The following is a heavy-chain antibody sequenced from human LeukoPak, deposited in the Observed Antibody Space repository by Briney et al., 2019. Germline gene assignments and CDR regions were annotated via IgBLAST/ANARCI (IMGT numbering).Heavy chain of an antibody. CDR1: GFTVSSNY. CDR2: ISGSGGST. Sequence: PGGSLRLSCAASGFTVSSNYMSWVRQAPGKGLEWVSAISGSGGSTYYADSVKGRFTISRDNSKNTLYLQMNSLRAEDTAVYYCAKVDGKAGELLDYWGQGTLVTVSS. V-gene: IGHV3-23*01. D-gene: IGHD1-26*01. J-gene: IGHJ4*02. CDR3: AKVDGKAGELLDY.